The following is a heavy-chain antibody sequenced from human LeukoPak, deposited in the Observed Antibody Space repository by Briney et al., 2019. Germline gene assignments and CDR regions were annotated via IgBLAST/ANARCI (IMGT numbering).Heavy chain of an antibody. Sequence: SETLSLTCAVYGGSFSGYYWSWIRQPPGKGLEWIGEINHSGSTNYNPSLKSRVTISVDRSKNQFSLKLSSVTAADTAVYYCARRDIGATIGAFDIWGQGTMATVSS. CDR1: GGSFSGYY. J-gene: IGHJ3*02. CDR2: INHSGST. D-gene: IGHD5-12*01. V-gene: IGHV4-34*01. CDR3: ARRDIGATIGAFDI.